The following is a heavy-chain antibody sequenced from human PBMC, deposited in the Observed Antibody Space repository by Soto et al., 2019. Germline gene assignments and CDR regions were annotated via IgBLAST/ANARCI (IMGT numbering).Heavy chain of an antibody. CDR3: ARDRGYCRSNGCWNFDH. CDR1: GYTFTSYG. J-gene: IGHJ4*01. Sequence: ASVKVSCKASGYTFTSYGISWVRQAPGQGLEWMGWINPKSGGTNYAQKFQGRVTMTRDTSISTAYMELSRLRSDDTAVYYCARDRGYCRSNGCWNFDHWGHGTLVTVSS. V-gene: IGHV1-2*02. CDR2: INPKSGGT. D-gene: IGHD2-2*01.